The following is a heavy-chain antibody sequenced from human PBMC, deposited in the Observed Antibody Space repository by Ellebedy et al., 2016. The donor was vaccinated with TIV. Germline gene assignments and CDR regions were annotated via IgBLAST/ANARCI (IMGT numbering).Heavy chain of an antibody. V-gene: IGHV3-74*01. CDR3: ANHDYGDFPAFHY. CDR1: GFTFSNYW. CDR2: IYNDGTST. Sequence: GESLKISCAASGFTFSNYWVHWVRQAPGKGLVWVARIYNDGTSTSYADSVKGRLTISRDNSKNTLYLQMNSLRAEDTAVYYCANHDYGDFPAFHYWGQGALVTVSS. D-gene: IGHD4-17*01. J-gene: IGHJ4*02.